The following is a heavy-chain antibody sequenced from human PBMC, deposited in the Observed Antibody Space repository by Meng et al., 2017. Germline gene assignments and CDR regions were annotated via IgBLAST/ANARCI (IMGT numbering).Heavy chain of an antibody. V-gene: IGHV6-1*01. CDR1: GDSVSSNSAA. Sequence: QVQLLQSGPGLVKPSQTLSLICAISGDSVSSNSAAWNWIRQSPSRGLEWLGRAYYRSKWYHDYAESAKSRISIDPDTSKNQFSLQLRSVTPEDSAVYYCARGSYSFDSWGQRTLVTVSS. D-gene: IGHD1-26*01. CDR3: ARGSYSFDS. J-gene: IGHJ4*02. CDR2: AYYRSKWYH.